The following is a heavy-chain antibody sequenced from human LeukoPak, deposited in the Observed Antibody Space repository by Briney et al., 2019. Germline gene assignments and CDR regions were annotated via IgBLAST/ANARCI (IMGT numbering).Heavy chain of an antibody. Sequence: SGGSLRLSCAASGFTFSSYSMNWVRQAPGKGLEWVSSISSSSSYIYYADSVKGRFTISRDNAKNSLYLHMNSLRAEDTAVYYCARDRTGDGYVDYWGQGTLVTVSS. CDR2: ISSSSSYI. V-gene: IGHV3-21*01. CDR1: GFTFSSYS. J-gene: IGHJ4*02. D-gene: IGHD5-24*01. CDR3: ARDRTGDGYVDY.